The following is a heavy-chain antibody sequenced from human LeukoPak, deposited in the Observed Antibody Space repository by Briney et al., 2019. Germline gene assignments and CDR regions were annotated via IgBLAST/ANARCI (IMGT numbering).Heavy chain of an antibody. CDR2: INPNSGGT. V-gene: IGHV1-2*02. Sequence: GASVKVSCKASGYTFTGYYMHWVRQAPGQGLERMGWINPNSGGTNYAQKFQGRVTMTRDTSISTSYMELSRLRSDDTAVYYCARDFVSGCSGGSCYDDSDYWGQGTLVTVSS. CDR3: ARDFVSGCSGGSCYDDSDY. CDR1: GYTFTGYY. D-gene: IGHD2-15*01. J-gene: IGHJ4*02.